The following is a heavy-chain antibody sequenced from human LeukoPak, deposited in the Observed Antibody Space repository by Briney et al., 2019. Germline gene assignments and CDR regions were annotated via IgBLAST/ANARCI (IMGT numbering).Heavy chain of an antibody. CDR1: GGSISSGGYF. Sequence: SQTLSLTCTVSGGSISSGGYFWSWIRQHPGKGLEWIVYIYYSGSTYYNPSLKSRVTISVDTSKNQFSLKLSSVTAADTAVYYCARGSDYYDSSGYHRGWFDPWGQGTLVTVSS. V-gene: IGHV4-31*03. J-gene: IGHJ5*02. D-gene: IGHD3-22*01. CDR3: ARGSDYYDSSGYHRGWFDP. CDR2: IYYSGST.